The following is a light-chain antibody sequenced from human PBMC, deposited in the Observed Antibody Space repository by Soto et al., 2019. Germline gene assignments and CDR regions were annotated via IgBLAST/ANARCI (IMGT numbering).Light chain of an antibody. CDR3: SSYTSSSPDV. J-gene: IGLJ1*01. V-gene: IGLV2-14*01. Sequence: QSVLTQPASVSGSPGQSITISCTGTSSDVGGYNYVSWYQQHPGKAPKLMIYEVSTRPSGVSNRFSGSKSGNPASLTISGLQAEDEADYYCSSYTSSSPDVFGTGTKVTVL. CDR2: EVS. CDR1: SSDVGGYNY.